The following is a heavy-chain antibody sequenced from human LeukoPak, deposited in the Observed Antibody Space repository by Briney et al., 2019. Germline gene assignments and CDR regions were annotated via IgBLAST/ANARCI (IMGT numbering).Heavy chain of an antibody. J-gene: IGHJ4*02. D-gene: IGHD3-10*01. V-gene: IGHV3-23*01. Sequence: PGGSLRLXCAXSGFPXSINAXSWVRQAPGKGLEWASGISGTGGGTFYADSVKGRFSISRDDSINTLYLQMSSLRAEDTAVYYCARFRGSGSHTLYSFDYWGQGSLVTVSS. CDR1: GFPXSINA. CDR3: ARFRGSGSHTLYSFDY. CDR2: ISGTGGGT.